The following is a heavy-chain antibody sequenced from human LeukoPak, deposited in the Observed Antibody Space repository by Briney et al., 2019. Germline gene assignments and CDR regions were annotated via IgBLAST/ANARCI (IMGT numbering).Heavy chain of an antibody. D-gene: IGHD1-7*01. Sequence: PGGSLRLSCSASGFTFSSYTMHWVRQPPGKGLEYVSAVSSNGGSTYYADSVKGRFTISRDNSKNMLYLQMSSLRTGDTAVYYCVKDATLGAWNYKGVFDYWGQGTLVTVSS. CDR3: VKDATLGAWNYKGVFDY. CDR2: VSSNGGST. V-gene: IGHV3-64D*09. CDR1: GFTFSSYT. J-gene: IGHJ4*02.